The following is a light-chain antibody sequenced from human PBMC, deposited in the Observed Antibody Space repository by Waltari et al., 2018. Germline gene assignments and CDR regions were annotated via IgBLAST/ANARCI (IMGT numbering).Light chain of an antibody. V-gene: IGKV1-39*01. CDR1: QSISTY. CDR2: AAS. CDR3: QQTYSTPPVT. Sequence: DIQMTQSPASLSASVGDRVTITCRASQSISTYLNCYQQKPGKPPKLLIFAASSMQRGVPSRFSGSGSARDFTITISSLQHEDFATYYCQQTYSTPPVTFGGGTKVEIK. J-gene: IGKJ4*01.